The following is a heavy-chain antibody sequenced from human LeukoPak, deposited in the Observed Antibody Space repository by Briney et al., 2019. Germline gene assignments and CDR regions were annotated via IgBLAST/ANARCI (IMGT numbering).Heavy chain of an antibody. J-gene: IGHJ3*02. V-gene: IGHV3-7*01. CDR3: ARGFSREYNWNDVGDAFDI. CDR2: IKQDGSEK. D-gene: IGHD1-1*01. Sequence: GGSLRLSCAASGFTFSSYWMSWVRQAPGKGLEWVANIKQDGSEKYYVDSVKGRFTISRDNAKNSLYLQMNSLRAEDTAVYYCARGFSREYNWNDVGDAFDIWGQGTMVTVSS. CDR1: GFTFSSYW.